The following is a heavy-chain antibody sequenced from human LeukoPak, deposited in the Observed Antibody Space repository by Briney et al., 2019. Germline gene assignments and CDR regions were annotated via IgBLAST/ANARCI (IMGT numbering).Heavy chain of an antibody. J-gene: IGHJ4*02. CDR1: GGSFSGYY. V-gene: IGHV4-34*01. CDR2: INHSGST. CDR3: AASEGNYYDSSGYYSVPIDY. D-gene: IGHD3-22*01. Sequence: SETPSLTCAVYGGSFSGYYWSWIRQPPGKGLEWIGEINHSGSTNYNPSLKSRVTISVDTSKNQFSLKLSSVTAADTAVYYCAASEGNYYDSSGYYSVPIDYWGQGTLVTVSS.